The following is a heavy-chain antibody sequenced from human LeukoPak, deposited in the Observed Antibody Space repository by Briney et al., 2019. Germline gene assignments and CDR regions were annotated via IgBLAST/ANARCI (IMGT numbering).Heavy chain of an antibody. CDR2: ISSYTGDT. D-gene: IGHD2-8*01. J-gene: IGHJ4*02. Sequence: ASVKVSCKASGYTFTSYGISWVRQAPGQGLEWMGWISSYTGDTKYAQKLQGRVTMTTDTSTSTAYMELRSLRSDDTAVYYCAREDCTNGVCYPGDYWGQGTLVTVSS. CDR1: GYTFTSYG. V-gene: IGHV1-18*01. CDR3: AREDCTNGVCYPGDY.